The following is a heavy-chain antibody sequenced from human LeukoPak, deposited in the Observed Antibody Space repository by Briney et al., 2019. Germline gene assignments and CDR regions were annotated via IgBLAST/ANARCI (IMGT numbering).Heavy chain of an antibody. CDR1: GFTFSSYA. J-gene: IGHJ3*02. CDR3: VRWGTFNDAFDI. Sequence: GSLRFSCAASGFTFSSYAMSWIRQPPGKGLEWIGYIYYSGSTNYNPSLKSRVTISVDTSKNQFSLKLSSVTAADTAVYYCVRWGTFNDAFDIWGQGTMVTVSS. CDR2: IYYSGST. D-gene: IGHD1-1*01. V-gene: IGHV4-59*01.